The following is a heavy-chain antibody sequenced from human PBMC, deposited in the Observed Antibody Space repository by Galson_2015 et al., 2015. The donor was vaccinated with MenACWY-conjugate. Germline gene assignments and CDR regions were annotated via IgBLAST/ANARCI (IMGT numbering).Heavy chain of an antibody. Sequence: SETLSLTCAVYGGSFSGYYWSWIRQPPGKGLEWIGEINHSGSTNYNPSLKSRVTISVDTSKNQFSLKLSSVTAADTAVYYCARGGDIVVVPAVSATRYFDLWGRGTLVTVSS. CDR3: ARGGDIVVVPAVSATRYFDL. CDR2: INHSGST. CDR1: GGSFSGYY. D-gene: IGHD2-2*01. J-gene: IGHJ2*01. V-gene: IGHV4-34*01.